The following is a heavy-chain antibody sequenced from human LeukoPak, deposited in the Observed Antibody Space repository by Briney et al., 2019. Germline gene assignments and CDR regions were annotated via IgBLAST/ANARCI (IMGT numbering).Heavy chain of an antibody. J-gene: IGHJ4*02. CDR1: GDSFTTYW. V-gene: IGHV5-51*01. CDR3: ARQDYFDNTGYFYY. D-gene: IGHD3-22*01. Sequence: GESLKISCTSSGDSFTTYWIAWVRQMPGKGLKWMGFIFPADSDSRYSPSFQGQVTMSVDKSINIAYLQWSSLKASDTAMYYCARQDYFDNTGYFYYWGQGTPVTVSS. CDR2: IFPADSDS.